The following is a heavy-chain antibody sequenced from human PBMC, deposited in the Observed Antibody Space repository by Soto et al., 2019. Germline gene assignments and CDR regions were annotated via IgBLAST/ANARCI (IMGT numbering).Heavy chain of an antibody. J-gene: IGHJ4*02. CDR1: GDSVSSNGVA. Sequence: QVQLQQSGPGLMKPSQTLSLTCAISGDSVSSNGVAWNWIRQSPSRGLEWLGRTYYASKRNNNYXTXVXXRITINPDTSKNQFSLQLHFVTPEDTAVYYCARGRKSAFDYWGQGTLVTVSS. CDR3: ARGRKSAFDY. CDR2: TYYASKRNN. V-gene: IGHV6-1*01.